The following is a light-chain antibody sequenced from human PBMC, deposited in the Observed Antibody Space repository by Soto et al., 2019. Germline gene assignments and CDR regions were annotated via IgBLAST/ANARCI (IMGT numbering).Light chain of an antibody. Sequence: QSVLTPPPSPSGTPGQRVTISCSGSGSSIGTNTVNWYRQLPGTAPKLLIYGDNPRPSGIPDRFSGSKSGTSASLPISVLESEYEDDYYCAAWDGSLNTVLFGGGTKLTV. V-gene: IGLV1-44*01. J-gene: IGLJ2*01. CDR1: GSSIGTNT. CDR3: AAWDGSLNTVL. CDR2: GDN.